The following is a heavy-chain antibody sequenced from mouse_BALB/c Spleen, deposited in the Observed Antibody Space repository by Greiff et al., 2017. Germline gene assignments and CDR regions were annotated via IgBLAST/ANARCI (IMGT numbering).Heavy chain of an antibody. CDR3: ARSGVTTVVHYYFDY. J-gene: IGHJ2*01. V-gene: IGHV5-17*02. D-gene: IGHD1-1*01. Sequence: EVNLVESGGGLVQPGGSRKLSCAASGFTFSSFGMHWVRQAPEKGLEWVAYISSGSSTIYYADTVKGRFTISRDNPKNTLFLQMTSLRSEDTAMYYCARSGVTTVVHYYFDYWGQGTTLTVSS. CDR1: GFTFSSFG. CDR2: ISSGSSTI.